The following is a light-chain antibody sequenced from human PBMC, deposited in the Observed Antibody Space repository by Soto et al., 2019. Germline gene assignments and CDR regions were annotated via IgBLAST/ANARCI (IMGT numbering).Light chain of an antibody. CDR1: SSDVGAYDY. J-gene: IGLJ1*01. CDR3: SSYISSSTYV. V-gene: IGLV2-14*01. CDR2: DVT. Sequence: QSALTQPASVSGSPGQSITISCTGTSSDVGAYDYVSWYQQHPGKAPKVMIYDVTNRPSGVSNRFSGSKSGNTASLTISGLQAEDEADYYCSSYISSSTYVFGTGTKVTVL.